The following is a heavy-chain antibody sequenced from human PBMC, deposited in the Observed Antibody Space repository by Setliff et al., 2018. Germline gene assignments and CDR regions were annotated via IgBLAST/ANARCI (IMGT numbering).Heavy chain of an antibody. Sequence: SETLSLTCTVSGGSVRGYYWSWIRQPPGKGLEWIGYMYYSGDTNYNPSLKSRVTISVDTSKNQFSLELRSVTAADTAVYYCARGGTFRYFDYWGQGTPVTVSS. V-gene: IGHV4-59*08. CDR2: MYYSGDT. CDR3: ARGGTFRYFDY. D-gene: IGHD2-15*01. J-gene: IGHJ4*02. CDR1: GGSVRGYY.